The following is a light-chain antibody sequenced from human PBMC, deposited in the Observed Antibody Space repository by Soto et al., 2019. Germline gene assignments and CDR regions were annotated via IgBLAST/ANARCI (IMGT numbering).Light chain of an antibody. V-gene: IGKV3-11*01. Sequence: EIVLTQSPATLSLSPGERATLSCRASQSVSSYLAWCQQKPGQAPRLLIYDASNRATGIPARFSGSGSGTDFTLTISSLEPEDFAVYYCQQRSNWNTFGGGTKVEIK. CDR3: QQRSNWNT. CDR2: DAS. CDR1: QSVSSY. J-gene: IGKJ4*01.